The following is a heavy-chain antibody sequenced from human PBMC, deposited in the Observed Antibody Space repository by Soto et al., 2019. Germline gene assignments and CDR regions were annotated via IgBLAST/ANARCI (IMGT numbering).Heavy chain of an antibody. CDR3: ARGYSSSWRHFDY. V-gene: IGHV3-53*04. D-gene: IGHD6-13*01. Sequence: EVQLVESGGGLVRPGGSLRLSCAASGFTVSSNYMSWVRQAPGKGLEWVSVIYSGGSTYYADSVKGRFTISRHNSKNTLYLQMNSLRAEDTAVYYCARGYSSSWRHFDYWGQGTLVTVSS. J-gene: IGHJ4*02. CDR1: GFTVSSNY. CDR2: IYSGGST.